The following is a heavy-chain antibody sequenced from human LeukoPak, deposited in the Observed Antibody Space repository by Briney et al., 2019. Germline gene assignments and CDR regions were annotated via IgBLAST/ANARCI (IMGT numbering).Heavy chain of an antibody. CDR1: GGTFSSYA. CDR2: IIPIFGTA. Sequence: SVKVSCKASGGTFSSYAISWVRQAPGQGLEWMGGIIPIFGTANYAQKFQGRVTITADKSTSTAYMELSSLRSEDTAVYYCARLSGYSYGFSDYWGQGTLVTVSS. J-gene: IGHJ4*02. D-gene: IGHD5-18*01. V-gene: IGHV1-69*06. CDR3: ARLSGYSYGFSDY.